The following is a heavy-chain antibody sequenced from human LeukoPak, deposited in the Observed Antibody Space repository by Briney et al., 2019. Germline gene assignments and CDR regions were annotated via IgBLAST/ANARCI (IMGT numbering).Heavy chain of an antibody. D-gene: IGHD3-3*01. CDR1: GGSISSGGYY. V-gene: IGHV4-31*03. CDR3: ARAAGFYYFDY. CDR2: IYYSGST. J-gene: IGHJ4*02. Sequence: PSETLSLTCTVSGGSISSGGYYWSWIRQHPGKGLEWIGYIYYSGSTYYNPSLKSRVTISADTSKNQFSLKLSSVTAADTAVYYCARAAGFYYFDYWGQGTLVTVSS.